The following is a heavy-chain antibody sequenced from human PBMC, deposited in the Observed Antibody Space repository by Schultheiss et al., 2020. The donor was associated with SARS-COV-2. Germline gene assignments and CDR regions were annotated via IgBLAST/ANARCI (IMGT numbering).Heavy chain of an antibody. V-gene: IGHV1-8*01. D-gene: IGHD3-10*01. CDR3: ARDPANGYYGSGSYAFDY. CDR2: MNPNSGGT. Sequence: ASVKVSCKASGYTFTSYDINWVRQATGQGLGWMGWMNPNSGGTNYAQKFQGRVTMTRDTSISTAYMELRSLRSEDTAVYYCARDPANGYYGSGSYAFDYWGQGTPVTVSS. CDR1: GYTFTSYD. J-gene: IGHJ4*02.